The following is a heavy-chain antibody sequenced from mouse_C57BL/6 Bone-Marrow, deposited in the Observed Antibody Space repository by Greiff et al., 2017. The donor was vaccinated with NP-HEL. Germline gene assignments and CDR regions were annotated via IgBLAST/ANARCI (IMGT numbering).Heavy chain of an antibody. CDR2: IYPRDGST. V-gene: IGHV1-85*01. Sequence: VKLMESGPELVKPGASVKLSCKASGYTFTSYDINWVKQRPGQGLEWIGWIYPRDGSTKYNEKFKGKATLTVDTSSSTAYMELHSLPSEDSAVYFCARDYGNFDWYFDVWGTGTTVTVSS. D-gene: IGHD2-1*01. CDR1: GYTFTSYD. J-gene: IGHJ1*03. CDR3: ARDYGNFDWYFDV.